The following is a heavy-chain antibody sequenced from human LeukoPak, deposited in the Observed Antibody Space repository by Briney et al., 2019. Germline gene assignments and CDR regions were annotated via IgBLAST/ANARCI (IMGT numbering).Heavy chain of an antibody. J-gene: IGHJ4*02. Sequence: PSETLSLTCNVSGDSIRSYNFFWGWIRQPPGKGLEWIGGIFYSGNTYYNPSLKSQVTISADTSKNQFSLQVTSVTAADTAVYYCARASSGYYWDFDYWGQGTLVTVSS. CDR3: ARASSGYYWDFDY. V-gene: IGHV4-39*01. CDR1: GDSIRSYNFF. CDR2: IFYSGNT. D-gene: IGHD3-22*01.